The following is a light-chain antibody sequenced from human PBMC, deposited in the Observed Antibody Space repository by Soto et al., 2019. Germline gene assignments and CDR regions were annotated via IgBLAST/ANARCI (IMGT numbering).Light chain of an antibody. V-gene: IGKV3-15*01. CDR2: DAS. CDR3: QHYKTWPLA. Sequence: EIIMTQSPATLSVSPGARVTLSCRASQGVGSTLAWYRQQPGQAPRLLIYDASIRASGVPARFSGRGSGTEGTRTISGLQSEDVAVYFCQHYKTWPLAVGGGTKVDIK. J-gene: IGKJ4*01. CDR1: QGVGST.